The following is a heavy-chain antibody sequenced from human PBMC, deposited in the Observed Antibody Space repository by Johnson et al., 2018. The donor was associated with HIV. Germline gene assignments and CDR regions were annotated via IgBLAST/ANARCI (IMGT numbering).Heavy chain of an antibody. CDR3: ASYCSGGSCYRRSPSDAFDI. Sequence: QVQLVESGGGLVKPGGSLRLSCAASGVTFSDYYMSWIRQAPGKGLEWISYISSGGSTKYYADSVKGRFTISRDNAKNSLYLQMNSLRAEDTAVYYCASYCSGGSCYRRSPSDAFDIWGQGTMVTVSS. CDR1: GVTFSDYY. J-gene: IGHJ3*02. V-gene: IGHV3-11*04. D-gene: IGHD2-15*01. CDR2: ISSGGSTK.